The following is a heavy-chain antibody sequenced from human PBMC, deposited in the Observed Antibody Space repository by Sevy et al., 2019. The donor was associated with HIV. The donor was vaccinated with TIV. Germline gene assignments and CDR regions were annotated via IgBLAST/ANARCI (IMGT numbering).Heavy chain of an antibody. V-gene: IGHV3-23*01. D-gene: IGHD3-22*01. Sequence: GGSLRLSCTGSGFTFSNYAMNWVRQAPGKGVEWVSTIFRSGDVTYYADSVKGRFTISRDNSRNTLFLQMKSLRAEDTAVYYCAGARYDSSGSFDAFDIWGQGTMVTVSS. CDR2: IFRSGDVT. CDR1: GFTFSNYA. J-gene: IGHJ3*02. CDR3: AGARYDSSGSFDAFDI.